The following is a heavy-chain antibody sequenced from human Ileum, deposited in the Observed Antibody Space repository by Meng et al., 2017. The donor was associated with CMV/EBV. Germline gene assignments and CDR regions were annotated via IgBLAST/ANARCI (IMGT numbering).Heavy chain of an antibody. J-gene: IGHJ4*02. CDR1: GYTFTGYY. Sequence: QVQLVQSGADMKKPGASLKVSCKASGYTFTGYYMNWVRQAPGQGLEWMGRINPDTGGTNYAQKFQGRVTMTRDTSISTAYMELSRLTSDDTAVYFCMTVTGNYPYWGQGALVTVSS. CDR3: MTVTGNYPY. D-gene: IGHD1-7*01. CDR2: INPDTGGT. V-gene: IGHV1-2*06.